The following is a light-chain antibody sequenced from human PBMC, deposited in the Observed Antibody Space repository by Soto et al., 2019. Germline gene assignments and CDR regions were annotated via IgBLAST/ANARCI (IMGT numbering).Light chain of an antibody. J-gene: IGKJ2*01. V-gene: IGKV3-15*01. CDR1: QSVSSN. CDR2: GAS. Sequence: EIVMTQSPATLSVSPGERATLSCRASQSVSSNLAWYQQKPGQAPRLLIYGASTRATGIPARFSGSGSGTEFTLTISSLQSEDFAVYYCQQYNNWPPQKGHTFGQGTKLEIK. CDR3: QQYNNWPPQKGHT.